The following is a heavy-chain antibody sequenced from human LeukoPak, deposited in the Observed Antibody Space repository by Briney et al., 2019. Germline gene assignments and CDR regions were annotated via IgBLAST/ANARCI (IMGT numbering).Heavy chain of an antibody. CDR1: GYSFSSYG. J-gene: IGHJ4*02. CDR2: ISAYNGNT. CDR3: ARDQYDYVWGSYRPYFDY. D-gene: IGHD3-16*02. V-gene: IGHV1-18*04. Sequence: ASVKVSCKAVGYSFSSYGISWVREAPGQGLEWMGSISAYNGNTKYAERLQGRVIMTTDTSTRTAYMELRGLRPDDTAVFYCARDQYDYVWGSYRPYFDYWDQGTLVTVSS.